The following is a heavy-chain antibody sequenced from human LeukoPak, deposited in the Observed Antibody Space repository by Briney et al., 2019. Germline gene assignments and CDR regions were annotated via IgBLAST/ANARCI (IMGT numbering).Heavy chain of an antibody. Sequence: SVKVSCKASGGTFSSYAISWVRQAPGQGLEWMGGIIPIFGTANYAQKFQGRVTITAEESTSTAYMELSSLRSEDTAVYYCASHYYDSSGYCYGFDYWGQGTLVTVSS. D-gene: IGHD3-22*01. CDR3: ASHYYDSSGYCYGFDY. V-gene: IGHV1-69*13. J-gene: IGHJ4*02. CDR1: GGTFSSYA. CDR2: IIPIFGTA.